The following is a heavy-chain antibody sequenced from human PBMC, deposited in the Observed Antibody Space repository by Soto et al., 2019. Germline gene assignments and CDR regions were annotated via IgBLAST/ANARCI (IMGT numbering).Heavy chain of an antibody. J-gene: IGHJ4*02. CDR2: ISGSGGST. V-gene: IGHV3-23*01. Sequence: GGSLRLSCAASGFTFSSYAMTWVRQVPGKGLEWVSGISGSGGSTYYADSVKGRFSISRDNAKNSVYLQMNSLRHEDTAVYYCARDRPVDYWGQGTPVTVSS. CDR3: ARDRPVDY. CDR1: GFTFSSYA.